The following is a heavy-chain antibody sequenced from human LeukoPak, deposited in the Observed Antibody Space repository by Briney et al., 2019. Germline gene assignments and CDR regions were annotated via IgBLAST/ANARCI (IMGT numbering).Heavy chain of an antibody. CDR3: ASNSYDSSGYYLC. V-gene: IGHV3-11*04. CDR2: TSNSGTTI. Sequence: GGSLRLSCAASGFTFSDYYMSWIRQAPGKGLEWVSYTSNSGTTIYYADSVKGRFTISRDNAKNSLYLQMNSLRAEDTAVYYCASNSYDSSGYYLCWGQGTLVTVSS. CDR1: GFTFSDYY. D-gene: IGHD3-22*01. J-gene: IGHJ4*02.